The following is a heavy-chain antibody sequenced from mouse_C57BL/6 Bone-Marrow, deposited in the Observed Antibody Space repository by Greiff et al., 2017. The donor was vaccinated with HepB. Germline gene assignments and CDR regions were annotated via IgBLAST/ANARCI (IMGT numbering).Heavy chain of an antibody. D-gene: IGHD4-1*02. Sequence: EVHLVESGGGLVQPKGSLKLSCAASGFSFNTYAMNWVRQAPGKGLEWVARIRSKSNNYATYYADSVKDRFTISRDDSESMLYLQMNNLKTEDTAMYYCVSLNWDEGYFDYWGQGTTLTVSS. J-gene: IGHJ2*01. CDR2: IRSKSNNYAT. V-gene: IGHV10-1*01. CDR3: VSLNWDEGYFDY. CDR1: GFSFNTYA.